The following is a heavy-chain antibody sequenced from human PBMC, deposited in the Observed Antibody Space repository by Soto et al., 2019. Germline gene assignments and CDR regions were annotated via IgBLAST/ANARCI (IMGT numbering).Heavy chain of an antibody. CDR2: IYYSGST. Sequence: SETLSLTCAVSGYSISSSNWWGWIRQPPGKGLEWIGYIYYSGSTYYNPSLKSRVTMSVDTSKNQFSLKLSSVTAVDTAVYYCARLVGSSTRYYDSSGTPMLYYFDYWGQGTLVTVSS. V-gene: IGHV4-28*01. D-gene: IGHD3-22*01. J-gene: IGHJ4*02. CDR1: GYSISSSNW. CDR3: ARLVGSSTRYYDSSGTPMLYYFDY.